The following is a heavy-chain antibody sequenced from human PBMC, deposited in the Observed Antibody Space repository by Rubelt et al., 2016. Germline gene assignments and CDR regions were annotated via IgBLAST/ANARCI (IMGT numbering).Heavy chain of an antibody. D-gene: IGHD6-19*01. V-gene: IGHV1-69*01. CDR1: GGTFSSYA. CDR3: AREHGYSSGTYYFDY. Sequence: QVQLVQSGAEVKKPGSSVKVSCKASGGTFSSYAISWVRQAPGQGLEWMGGILPIFGTANYAQKFQGRVTITAEESTSTAYMELSSLRSEDTVVYYCAREHGYSSGTYYFDYWGQGTLVTVSS. J-gene: IGHJ4*02. CDR2: ILPIFGTA.